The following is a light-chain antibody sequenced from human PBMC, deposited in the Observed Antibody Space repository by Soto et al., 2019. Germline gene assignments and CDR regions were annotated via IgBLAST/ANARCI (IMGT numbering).Light chain of an antibody. CDR1: SSDVGGYNY. J-gene: IGLJ2*01. V-gene: IGLV2-14*01. CDR3: SSYTSSSTPVV. CDR2: DVS. Sequence: QSALTQPASVSGSPGQSITISCTGTSSDVGGYNYVSWYQQHPGKAPKLMIYDVSNRPSGVSNRFSGSKSGNTASLPISGLQAEDEAEYSCSSYTSSSTPVVFGGGTQLTVL.